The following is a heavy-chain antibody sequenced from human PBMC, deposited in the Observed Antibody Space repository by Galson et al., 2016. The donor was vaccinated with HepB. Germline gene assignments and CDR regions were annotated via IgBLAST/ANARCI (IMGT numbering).Heavy chain of an antibody. Sequence: SLRLSCATSGFTVSSNYMSWVRQAPGKGLEWVSVIYSGGSKYYADSVKGRFTISRDKSKNTRYLQMNSLIAEDTAVYYCARDPQGSPTAYGGQGTLVTVSS. CDR1: GFTVSSNY. J-gene: IGHJ4*02. CDR3: ARDPQGSPTAY. D-gene: IGHD1-26*01. CDR2: IYSGGSK. V-gene: IGHV3-53*01.